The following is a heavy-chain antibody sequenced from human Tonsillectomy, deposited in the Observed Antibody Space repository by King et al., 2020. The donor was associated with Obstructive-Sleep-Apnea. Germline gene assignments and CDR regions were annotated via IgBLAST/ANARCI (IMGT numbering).Heavy chain of an antibody. D-gene: IGHD2-15*01. Sequence: VQLVESGGGLVQPGGSLRLSCAASGFTFSSYWMSWVRQAPGKGLEWGANIKQDGSEKNYVDSVKGRFTISRDNAKNSLYLQMNSLRAEDTAVYYCARGPGGSCYWDYWGQGTLVAVSS. CDR3: ARGPGGSCYWDY. CDR2: IKQDGSEK. V-gene: IGHV3-7*03. CDR1: GFTFSSYW. J-gene: IGHJ4*02.